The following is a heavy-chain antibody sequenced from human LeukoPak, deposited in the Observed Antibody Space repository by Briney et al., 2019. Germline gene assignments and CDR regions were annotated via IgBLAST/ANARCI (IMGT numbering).Heavy chain of an antibody. Sequence: PGGSLRLSCAASGFTFSSYSMNWVRQAPGKGLEWVSSISSSSSYIYYADSVKGRFTISRDNAKNSLYLQMNSLRAEDTAVYYCARVLYYYDSSGRGYYMDVWGKGTTVTVSS. CDR2: ISSSSSYI. CDR1: GFTFSSYS. CDR3: ARVLYYYDSSGRGYYMDV. V-gene: IGHV3-21*01. J-gene: IGHJ6*03. D-gene: IGHD3-22*01.